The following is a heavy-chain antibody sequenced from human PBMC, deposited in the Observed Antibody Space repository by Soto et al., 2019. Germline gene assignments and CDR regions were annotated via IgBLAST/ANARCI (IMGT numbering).Heavy chain of an antibody. CDR1: GITFGNYRNYA. J-gene: IGHJ4*02. CDR3: ANVHGGGIGMLTSYFDD. D-gene: IGHD3-16*01. CDR2: ISGSGVST. Sequence: EVQLLESGGGLVQPGGSLRLSCAASGITFGNYRNYALNWVRQAPGKGLEWVSGISGSGVSTYYADSVKGRFSISRDNSSTPLALQITSLRADDAAVYYCANVHGGGIGMLTSYFDDWGQGTLVTVAA. V-gene: IGHV3-23*01.